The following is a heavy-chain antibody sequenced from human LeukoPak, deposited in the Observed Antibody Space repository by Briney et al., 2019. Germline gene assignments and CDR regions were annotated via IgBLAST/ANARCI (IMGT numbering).Heavy chain of an antibody. D-gene: IGHD7-27*01. CDR3: VRDLGHSRHYFEY. J-gene: IGHJ4*02. Sequence: GGSLRLSCAASGFAFNSFFLNWVRLTPGRELEWLACISQDGSETFYMDSVRGRFTISRDNTKNSLYLQMDSLRAEDTAVYFCVRDLGHSRHYFEYWGQGALVTVSS. V-gene: IGHV3-7*01. CDR2: ISQDGSET. CDR1: GFAFNSFF.